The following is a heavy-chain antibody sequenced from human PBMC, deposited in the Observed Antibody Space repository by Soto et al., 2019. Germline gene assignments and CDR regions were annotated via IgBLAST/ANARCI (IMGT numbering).Heavy chain of an antibody. CDR3: ARDSDTDFWSGYYSFDY. J-gene: IGHJ4*02. CDR1: GYTFTSYG. Sequence: ASVKVSCKASGYTFTSYGISWVRQAPGQGLEWMGWISAYNGNTNYAQKLQGRVTMTTDTSTSTAYMELRSLRSDDTAVYYCARDSDTDFWSGYYSFDYWGQGTLVPVSS. V-gene: IGHV1-18*01. D-gene: IGHD3-3*01. CDR2: ISAYNGNT.